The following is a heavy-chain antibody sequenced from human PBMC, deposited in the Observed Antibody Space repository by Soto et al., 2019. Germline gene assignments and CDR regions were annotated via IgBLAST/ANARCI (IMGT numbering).Heavy chain of an antibody. CDR3: AREPSIRIAVAREKYYGMDV. V-gene: IGHV3-23*01. J-gene: IGHJ6*02. Sequence: GGSLRLSCAASGFTFSSYAMSWVRQAPGKGLEWVSAISGSGGSTYYADSVKGRFTISRDNAKNSLYLQMNSLRAEDTAVYYCAREPSIRIAVAREKYYGMDVWGQGTTVTVSS. D-gene: IGHD6-19*01. CDR2: ISGSGGST. CDR1: GFTFSSYA.